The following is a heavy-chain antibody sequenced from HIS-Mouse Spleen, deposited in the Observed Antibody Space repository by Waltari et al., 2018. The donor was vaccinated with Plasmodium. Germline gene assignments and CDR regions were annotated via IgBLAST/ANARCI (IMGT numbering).Heavy chain of an antibody. V-gene: IGHV4-31*03. CDR3: ARDRTEIRADAFDI. CDR2: IDYSGST. J-gene: IGHJ3*02. D-gene: IGHD3-3*01. Sequence: QVQLQESGPGLVKPSQTLSLTCTVSGGSISSGGYYWSWIRQHPGKGLEWIGYIDYSGSTYHNPSLKSRVTISVDTSKNQFSLKLSSGTAADTAVYYCARDRTEIRADAFDIWGQGTMVTVSS. CDR1: GGSISSGGYY.